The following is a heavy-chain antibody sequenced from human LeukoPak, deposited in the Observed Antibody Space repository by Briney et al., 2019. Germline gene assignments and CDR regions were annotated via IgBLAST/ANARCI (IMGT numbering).Heavy chain of an antibody. CDR2: IYPGDSDT. CDR1: GYTFTSYW. CDR3: ARHRDYVPDI. Sequence: GESLKISCKGSGYTFTSYWIDWVRQMPGKGLEWMRIIYPGDSDTRYSPSFQGQVTISAAKSISTAYLQWNSLKASDTAMYYCARHRDYVPDIWGQGTMVTVSS. D-gene: IGHD3-16*01. V-gene: IGHV5-51*01. J-gene: IGHJ3*02.